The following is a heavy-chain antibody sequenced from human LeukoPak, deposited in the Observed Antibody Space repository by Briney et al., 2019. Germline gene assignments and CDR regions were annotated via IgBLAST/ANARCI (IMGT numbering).Heavy chain of an antibody. V-gene: IGHV3-48*03. CDR3: ARARGPAYYYGLDV. CDR1: GFTFNSYE. D-gene: IGHD3-10*01. J-gene: IGHJ6*02. CDR2: ISRSGDTM. Sequence: PGGSLGLSCVASGFTFNSYEMNWVRQAPGKGLEWISYISRSGDTMYYADSVKGRFTISRDNAKNSVYLQMSSLRAEDTAVYFCARARGPAYYYGLDVWGQGTTVTVSS.